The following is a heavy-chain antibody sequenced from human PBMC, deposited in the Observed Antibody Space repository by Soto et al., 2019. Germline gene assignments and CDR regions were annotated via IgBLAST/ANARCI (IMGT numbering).Heavy chain of an antibody. J-gene: IGHJ3*02. V-gene: IGHV3-15*07. CDR3: TTDGLLWFGESNDAFDI. D-gene: IGHD3-10*01. CDR1: GFTFSNAW. Sequence: PGGSLRLSCAASGFTFSNAWMNWVRQAPGKGLEWVGRIKSKTDGGTTDYAAPVKGRFTISRDDSKNTLYLQTNSLKTEDTAVYYCTTDGLLWFGESNDAFDIWGQGTMVTVSS. CDR2: IKSKTDGGTT.